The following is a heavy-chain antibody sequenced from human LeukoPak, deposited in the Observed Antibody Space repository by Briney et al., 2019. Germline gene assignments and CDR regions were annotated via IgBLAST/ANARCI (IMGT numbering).Heavy chain of an antibody. CDR2: IYPGDSDT. Sequence: GESLKISCKGSGYSFTSYWIGWVRQMPGKGLEWMGIIYPGDSDTRYSPSFQGQVTISADKSISTAYLQWSSLKASDTAMYYCATKSGTMVRGPLDAFDIWGQGTMVTVSS. CDR1: GYSFTSYW. V-gene: IGHV5-51*01. J-gene: IGHJ3*02. CDR3: ATKSGTMVRGPLDAFDI. D-gene: IGHD3-10*01.